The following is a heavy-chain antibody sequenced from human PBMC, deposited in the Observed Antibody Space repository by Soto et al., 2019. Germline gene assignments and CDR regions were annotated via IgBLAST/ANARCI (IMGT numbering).Heavy chain of an antibody. Sequence: ASGKVSGKASGYIFSIYGISWVRRAPGQGLEWMVWISAYNGNTNYAQKLQGRVTMTTDTSTSTAYMELRSLRSDDTAVYYCARENTPYYDFWSGYYTGIQYYGMDVWGQGTTVTVSS. J-gene: IGHJ6*02. D-gene: IGHD3-3*01. CDR1: GYIFSIYG. V-gene: IGHV1-18*04. CDR2: ISAYNGNT. CDR3: ARENTPYYDFWSGYYTGIQYYGMDV.